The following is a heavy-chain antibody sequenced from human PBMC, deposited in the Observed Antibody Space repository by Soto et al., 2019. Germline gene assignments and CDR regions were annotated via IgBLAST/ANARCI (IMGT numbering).Heavy chain of an antibody. Sequence: GASVKVSCKASGGTFSSYAISWVRQAPGQGLEWMGGIIPIFGTASYAQKFQGRVTITADESTSTAYMELSSLRSEDTAVYYCARDPYYYDSSGYKWFDPWGQGTLVTVSS. CDR1: GGTFSSYA. CDR2: IIPIFGTA. D-gene: IGHD3-22*01. V-gene: IGHV1-69*13. CDR3: ARDPYYYDSSGYKWFDP. J-gene: IGHJ5*02.